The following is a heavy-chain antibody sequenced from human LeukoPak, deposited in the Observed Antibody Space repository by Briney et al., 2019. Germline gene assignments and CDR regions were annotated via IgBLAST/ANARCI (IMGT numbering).Heavy chain of an antibody. J-gene: IGHJ5*02. D-gene: IGHD1-14*01. CDR2: ISWDGDNT. V-gene: IGHV3-43*01. CDR1: GFTFHDYT. CDR3: AKGTGRSTLNWFDP. Sequence: GGSLRLPCAASGFTFHDYTMHWVRQAPGKGLEWVSLISWDGDNTYYADSVKGRFTISRDNSKNSLYLQMNSLRTEDTALYYCAKGTGRSTLNWFDPWGQGTLVTVSS.